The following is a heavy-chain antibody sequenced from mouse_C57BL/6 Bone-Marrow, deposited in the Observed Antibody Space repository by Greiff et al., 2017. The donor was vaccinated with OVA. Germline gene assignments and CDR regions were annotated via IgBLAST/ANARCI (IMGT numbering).Heavy chain of an antibody. D-gene: IGHD1-1*02. Sequence: VQLQQSGAELARPGASVKMSCKASGYTFTSYTMHWVKQRHGQGLEWIGYINTSSGYTKYNKTVKDKATLTADKSSSTAYMQLISLTSEDSAVDYCARKGSRYFDVWGTGTTVTVSS. V-gene: IGHV1-4*01. CDR1: GYTFTSYT. CDR2: INTSSGYT. J-gene: IGHJ1*03. CDR3: ARKGSRYFDV.